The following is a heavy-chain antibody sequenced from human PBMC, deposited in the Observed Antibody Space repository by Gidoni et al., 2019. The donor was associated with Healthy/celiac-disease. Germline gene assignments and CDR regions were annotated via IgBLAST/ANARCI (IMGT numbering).Heavy chain of an antibody. Sequence: QVQLQQWGAGLLKPSETLSLTCAVYGGSFSGYYWSWIRQPPGKGLEWIGEINHSGSTNYNPSLKSRVTISVDTSKNQFSLKLSSVTAADTAVYYCARGFIRVSGYYDFWRRNWFDPWGQGTLVTVSS. CDR2: INHSGST. V-gene: IGHV4-34*01. CDR1: GGSFSGYY. D-gene: IGHD3-3*01. CDR3: ARGFIRVSGYYDFWRRNWFDP. J-gene: IGHJ5*02.